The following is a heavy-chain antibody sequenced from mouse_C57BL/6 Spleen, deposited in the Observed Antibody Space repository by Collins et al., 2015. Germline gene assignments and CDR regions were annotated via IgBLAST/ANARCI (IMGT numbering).Heavy chain of an antibody. Sequence: TTYNSALKSRLSISKDNSKSQVFLKMNSLQTDDTAMYYCARNLPWGAMDYWGQGTSVTVSS. CDR2: T. V-gene: IGHV2-6*02. CDR3: ARNLPWGAMDY. J-gene: IGHJ4*01.